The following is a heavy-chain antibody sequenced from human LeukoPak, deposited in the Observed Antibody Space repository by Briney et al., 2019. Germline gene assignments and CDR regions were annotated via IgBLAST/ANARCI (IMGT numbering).Heavy chain of an antibody. V-gene: IGHV1-69*13. CDR3: ASQDTAMVTYAFDI. CDR2: ITPIFGTA. CDR1: GGTFSSYA. Sequence: ASVKVSCKASGGTFSSYAISWVRQAPGQGLEWMGGITPIFGTANYAQKFQGRVTITADESTSTAYMELSSLRSEDTAVYYCASQDTAMVTYAFDIWGQGTMVTVSS. D-gene: IGHD5-18*01. J-gene: IGHJ3*02.